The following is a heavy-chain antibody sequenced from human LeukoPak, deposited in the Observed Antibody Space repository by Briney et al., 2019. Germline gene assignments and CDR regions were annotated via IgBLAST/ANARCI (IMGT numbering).Heavy chain of an antibody. CDR1: GFTFSDCH. V-gene: IGHV3-33*01. J-gene: IGHJ4*02. D-gene: IGHD3/OR15-3a*01. Sequence: GGSLRLSCAASGFTFSDCHIHWVRQAPGKGLDWVALIWYDEDAKFYADSVKGRFTISRDNSKDTLYLQMNSLGVEDTAVYYCARGFWTGVEYWGQGALVTVSS. CDR2: IWYDEDAK. CDR3: ARGFWTGVEY.